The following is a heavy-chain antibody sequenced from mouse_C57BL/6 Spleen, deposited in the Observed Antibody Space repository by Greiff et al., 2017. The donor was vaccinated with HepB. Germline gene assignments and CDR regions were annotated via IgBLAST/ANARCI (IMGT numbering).Heavy chain of an antibody. D-gene: IGHD2-5*01. V-gene: IGHV5-16*01. CDR3: ARVYYSNPYFDY. J-gene: IGHJ2*01. CDR2: INYDGSST. Sequence: DVHLVESEGGLVQPGSSMKLSCTASGFTFSDYYMAWVRQVPEKGLEWVANINYDGSSTYYLDSLKSRFIISRDNAKNILYLQMSSLKSEDTATYYCARVYYSNPYFDYWGQGTTLTVSS. CDR1: GFTFSDYY.